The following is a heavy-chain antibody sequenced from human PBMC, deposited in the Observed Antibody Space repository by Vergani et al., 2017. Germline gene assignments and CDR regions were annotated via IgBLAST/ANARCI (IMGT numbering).Heavy chain of an antibody. CDR2: ISGSGGST. CDR3: AKDVYSSSWQDYYYYMDV. J-gene: IGHJ6*03. D-gene: IGHD6-13*01. Sequence: EVQLLESGGGLVQPGGSLRLSCAASGFTFSSYAMSWVRQAPGKGLEWVSAISGSGGSTYYADSVKGRFTISRDNSKNTLYLQMNSLRAEDTAVYYCAKDVYSSSWQDYYYYMDVWGKGTTVTVSS. CDR1: GFTFSSYA. V-gene: IGHV3-23*01.